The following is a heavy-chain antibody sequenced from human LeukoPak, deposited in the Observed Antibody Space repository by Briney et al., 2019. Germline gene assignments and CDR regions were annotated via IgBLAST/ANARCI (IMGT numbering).Heavy chain of an antibody. D-gene: IGHD3-10*01. V-gene: IGHV3-33*01. CDR1: GFTFSNYG. Sequence: QPGQSLRLSCAASGFTFSNYGMHWVRQAPGKGQEWVAVMWYDESKEYSGDFVKGRFTISRDKSKNTPYLQMNSLKVEDTAVYYCARDPYYGSGKYYHGMDLWGQGTTVTVSS. CDR3: ARDPYYGSGKYYHGMDL. J-gene: IGHJ6*02. CDR2: MWYDESKE.